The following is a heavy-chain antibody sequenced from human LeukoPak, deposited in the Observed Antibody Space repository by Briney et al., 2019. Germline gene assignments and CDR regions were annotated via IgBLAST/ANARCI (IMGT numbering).Heavy chain of an antibody. V-gene: IGHV3-53*01. CDR2: IYSGGST. D-gene: IGHD1-26*01. CDR3: ARDTPWSYPRGNAFDI. J-gene: IGHJ3*02. CDR1: GFTVSSNY. Sequence: HPGGSLRLSCAASGFTVSSNYMSWVRQAPGKGLEWVSVIYSGGSTYYADSVKGRFTISRDNSKNTLYLQMNSLRAEDTAVYYCARDTPWSYPRGNAFDIWGQGTMVTVSS.